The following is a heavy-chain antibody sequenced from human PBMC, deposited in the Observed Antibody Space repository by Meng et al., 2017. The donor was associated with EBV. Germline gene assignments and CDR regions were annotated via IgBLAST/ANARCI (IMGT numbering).Heavy chain of an antibody. V-gene: IGHV1-46*01. CDR1: GYTFTSYY. Sequence: QVQVVPSGAEAKKPGASVKLSCKASGYTFTSYYLHCVRQAPGQGLERMGISIPDVGNTNYAQKFRGRFTMTRETSTSTVYMDLSILTSEATAVYYCVSGLVGGTFDYWGQGTLVTVSS. J-gene: IGHJ4*02. D-gene: IGHD1-1*01. CDR3: VSGLVGGTFDY. CDR2: SIPDVGNT.